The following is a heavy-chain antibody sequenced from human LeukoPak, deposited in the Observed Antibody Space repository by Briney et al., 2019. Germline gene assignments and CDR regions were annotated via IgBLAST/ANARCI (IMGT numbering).Heavy chain of an antibody. CDR2: SRNKANSFTT. CDR3: ARGGQRWLQPFDL. J-gene: IGHJ3*01. CDR1: GITFSSYA. D-gene: IGHD5-24*01. Sequence: GGSLRLSCAASGITFSSYAMSWVRQAPGKGLEWVGRSRNKANSFTTEYAASVKGRFTISRDDSQNSLYLQMNSLETEDTAVYYCARGGQRWLQPFDLWGQGTLVTVSS. V-gene: IGHV3-72*01.